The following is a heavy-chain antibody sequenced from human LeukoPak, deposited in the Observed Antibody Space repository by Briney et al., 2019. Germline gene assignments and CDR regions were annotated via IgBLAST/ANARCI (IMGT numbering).Heavy chain of an antibody. CDR1: GFTFSSYG. Sequence: GGSLRLSCAASGFTFSSYGMHWVRQAPGKGLEWVAFIRYDGSNKYYADSVKGRFTISRDNSKNTLYLQMNSLTAEDTAVYYCAKDLSGGYDPGRTLDYWGQGTLVTVSS. CDR2: IRYDGSNK. CDR3: AKDLSGGYDPGRTLDY. V-gene: IGHV3-30*02. D-gene: IGHD5-12*01. J-gene: IGHJ4*02.